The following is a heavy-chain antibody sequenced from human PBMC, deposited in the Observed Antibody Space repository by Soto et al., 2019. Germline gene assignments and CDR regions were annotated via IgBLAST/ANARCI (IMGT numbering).Heavy chain of an antibody. CDR3: AREPRLQYYFYY. CDR2: IYDTGST. J-gene: IGHJ4*02. CDR1: GGSISNFF. V-gene: IGHV4-59*01. Sequence: SETLSLTCTVSGGSISNFFWSWIRQPLGKGLEWIGYIYDTGSTTYSPYLKRRVTISVDTSKNQFSLKLYSVTAADTAVSYGAREPRLQYYFYYWGRGTLVTVSS. D-gene: IGHD3-16*01.